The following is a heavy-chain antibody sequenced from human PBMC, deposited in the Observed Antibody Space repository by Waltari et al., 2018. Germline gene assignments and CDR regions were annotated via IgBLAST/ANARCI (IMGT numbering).Heavy chain of an antibody. CDR1: GGSISSGSYY. CDR3: AREGSGWFGSYFDY. CDR2: IYTSGST. D-gene: IGHD6-19*01. Sequence: QVQLQESGPGLVKPSQTLSLTCTVSGGSISSGSYYWSWIRQPAGKGLEWIGRIYTSGSTNYNPSLKSRVTISVDTSKNQFSLKLSSVTAADTAVYYCAREGSGWFGSYFDYWGQGTLVTVSS. J-gene: IGHJ4*02. V-gene: IGHV4-61*02.